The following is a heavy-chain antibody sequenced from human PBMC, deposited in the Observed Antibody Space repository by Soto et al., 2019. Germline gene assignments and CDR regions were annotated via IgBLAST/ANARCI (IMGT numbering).Heavy chain of an antibody. Sequence: PSETLSLTCAVYGGSFSGYYWSWIRQPPGKGLDWIGEINHSGSANHNPSLKSRLTISVDTSKSQFSLRLSSVTAADTAVYYCARRGGSDYDFWRGYTPRDYYMDVWGKGT. V-gene: IGHV4-34*01. CDR1: GGSFSGYY. J-gene: IGHJ6*03. D-gene: IGHD3-3*01. CDR3: ARRGGSDYDFWRGYTPRDYYMDV. CDR2: INHSGSA.